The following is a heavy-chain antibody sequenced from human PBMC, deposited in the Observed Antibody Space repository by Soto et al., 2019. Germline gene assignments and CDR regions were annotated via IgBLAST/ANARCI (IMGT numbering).Heavy chain of an antibody. D-gene: IGHD3-22*01. CDR2: IKSKTLGGTT. CDR1: DFAFDNAW. V-gene: IGHV3-15*07. Sequence: GGSLRFSFAVPDFAFDNAWINWVRQAPGKGLEWVGRIKSKTLGGTTDFAAPVRGRFAITRDDSRNMPYMQMNRLNTEDTGVYYFSIFSYRTMIEVHLAYWGHGPLVTVS. CDR3: SIFSYRTMIEVHLAY. J-gene: IGHJ4*01.